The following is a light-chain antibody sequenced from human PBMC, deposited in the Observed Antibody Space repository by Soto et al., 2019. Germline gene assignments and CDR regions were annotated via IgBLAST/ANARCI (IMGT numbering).Light chain of an antibody. CDR1: SSNIGAGYD. J-gene: IGLJ2*01. Sequence: QSVLTQPPSVSGAPGQRVTISCTGSSSNIGAGYDVHWYQQFPGTAPKLLIYGNSNRPSGVPDRFSGSKSGTSASLAITGLQAEDEADYYCQSYDSSLSAVVFGGGTKLTVL. V-gene: IGLV1-40*01. CDR2: GNS. CDR3: QSYDSSLSAVV.